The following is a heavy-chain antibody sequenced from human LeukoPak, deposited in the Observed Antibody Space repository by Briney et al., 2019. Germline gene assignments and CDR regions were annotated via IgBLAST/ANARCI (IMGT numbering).Heavy chain of an antibody. D-gene: IGHD6-13*01. CDR2: ISGGGGST. CDR1: GFTFSSYA. Sequence: GGSLRLSCAASGFTFSSYAMSWVRQVPGKGLEWVSAISGGGGSTYYADSVKGRFTISRDNSKNTLYLQMNSLRAEDTAVYYCAKVGRSSSWYFGYWGQGTLVTVSS. J-gene: IGHJ4*02. CDR3: AKVGRSSSWYFGY. V-gene: IGHV3-23*01.